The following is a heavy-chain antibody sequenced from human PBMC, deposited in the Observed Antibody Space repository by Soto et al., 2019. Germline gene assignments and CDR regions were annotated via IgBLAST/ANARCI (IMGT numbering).Heavy chain of an antibody. CDR3: TRDGYNHDFDY. Sequence: GGSLRLSCSASGFTFSSYAMHWVRQAPGKGLEYVSAISSNGGSTYYADSVKGRFTISRDNSKNTLYLQMSSLRAEDTAVYYCTRDGYNHDFDYWGQGTLVTVSS. J-gene: IGHJ4*02. CDR1: GFTFSSYA. V-gene: IGHV3-64D*08. CDR2: ISSNGGST. D-gene: IGHD5-12*01.